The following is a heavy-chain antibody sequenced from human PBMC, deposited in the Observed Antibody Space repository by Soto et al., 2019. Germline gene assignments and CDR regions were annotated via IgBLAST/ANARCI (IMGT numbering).Heavy chain of an antibody. V-gene: IGHV3-48*01. CDR2: ISSSSSTI. Sequence: GGSLRLSCAASGFTFSSYSMNWVRQAPGKELERVSYISSSSSTIYYADSVKGRFTISRDNSKNTLYLQMNSLRAEDTAVYYCARADIVLVPAATVEAFDIWGQGTMVTVSS. D-gene: IGHD2-2*01. CDR1: GFTFSSYS. CDR3: ARADIVLVPAATVEAFDI. J-gene: IGHJ3*02.